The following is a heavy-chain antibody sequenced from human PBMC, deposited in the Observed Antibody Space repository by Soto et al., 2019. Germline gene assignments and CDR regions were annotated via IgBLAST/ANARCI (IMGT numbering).Heavy chain of an antibody. J-gene: IGHJ6*02. D-gene: IGHD4-4*01. Sequence: GGSLRLSCAASGFTFSSYAMHWVRQAPGKGLEWVAVISYDGSNKYYADSVKGRFTISRDNSKNTLYLQMNSLRAEDTAVYYCARELASVTTVWWSRSDYYYGMDVWGQGTTVTVSS. CDR3: ARELASVTTVWWSRSDYYYGMDV. CDR1: GFTFSSYA. V-gene: IGHV3-30-3*01. CDR2: ISYDGSNK.